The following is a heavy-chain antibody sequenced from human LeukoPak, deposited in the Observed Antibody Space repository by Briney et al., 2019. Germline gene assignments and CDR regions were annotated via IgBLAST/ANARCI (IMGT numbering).Heavy chain of an antibody. CDR1: GGSISSSNW. CDR3: ASSARRAAGTPLFDY. J-gene: IGHJ4*02. CDR2: IYHSGST. V-gene: IGHV4-4*02. Sequence: PSGTLSLTCAVSGGSISSSNWWSWVRQPPGKGLEWIGEIYHSGSTNYNPSLKSRVTISVDKSKNQFSLKLSSVTAADTAVYYCASSARRAAGTPLFDYWGQGTLVTVSS. D-gene: IGHD6-13*01.